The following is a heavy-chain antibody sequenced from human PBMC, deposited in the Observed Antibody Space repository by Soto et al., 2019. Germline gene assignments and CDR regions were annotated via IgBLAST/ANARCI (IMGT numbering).Heavy chain of an antibody. CDR2: ISSSSSTI. CDR1: GFTFSSYS. J-gene: IGHJ6*02. Sequence: EVQLLESGGVLVQPGGSLRLSCAASGFTFSSYSMNWVRQAPGKGLEWVSYISSSSSTIYYADSVKGRFTISRDNAKNSLYLQMNSLRDEDTAVYYCARDQEFVAGTGDHYYYYYGMDVWGQGTTVTVSS. V-gene: IGHV3-48*02. CDR3: ARDQEFVAGTGDHYYYYYGMDV. D-gene: IGHD6-19*01.